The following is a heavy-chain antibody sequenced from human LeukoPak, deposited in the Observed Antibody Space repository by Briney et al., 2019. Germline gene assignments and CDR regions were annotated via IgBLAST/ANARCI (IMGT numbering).Heavy chain of an antibody. D-gene: IGHD6-6*01. Sequence: SETLSHTCTVSGGSISSYYWSWIRQPPGKGLEWIGYIYYSGSTNYNPSLKSRVTISVDTSKNQFSLKLSSVTAADTAVYYCARWVYSSSSYDYWGQGTLVTVSS. CDR1: GGSISSYY. CDR3: ARWVYSSSSYDY. V-gene: IGHV4-59*01. J-gene: IGHJ4*02. CDR2: IYYSGST.